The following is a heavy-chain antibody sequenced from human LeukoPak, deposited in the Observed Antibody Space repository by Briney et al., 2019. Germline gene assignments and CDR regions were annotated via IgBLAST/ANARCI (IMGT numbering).Heavy chain of an antibody. D-gene: IGHD6-13*01. CDR3: AKNPRSYSSSSNWFDP. CDR2: ISGSGGST. CDR1: GFTFSSYS. J-gene: IGHJ5*02. Sequence: PGGSLRLSCAASGFTFSSYSMNWVRQAPGKGLEWVSAISGSGGSTYYADSVKGRFTISRDNSKNTLYLQMNSLRAEDTAVYYCAKNPRSYSSSSNWFDPWGQGTLVTVSS. V-gene: IGHV3-23*01.